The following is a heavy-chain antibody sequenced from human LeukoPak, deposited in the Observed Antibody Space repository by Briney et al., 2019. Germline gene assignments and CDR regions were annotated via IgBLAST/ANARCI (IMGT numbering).Heavy chain of an antibody. V-gene: IGHV3-23*01. CDR1: GFTFGSHA. J-gene: IGHJ4*02. D-gene: IGHD5-18*01. CDR3: GKTTVGYSSGQKPAWPVDF. Sequence: GGSLRLSCEASGFTFGSHAMYWVRQAPGKGLEWVAGIFGSGGSPHYADSVKGRFTISRDNPRNTVHLQINSLRDDDTAVYYRGKTTVGYSSGQKPAWPVDFWGQGTLVTVSS. CDR2: IFGSGGSP.